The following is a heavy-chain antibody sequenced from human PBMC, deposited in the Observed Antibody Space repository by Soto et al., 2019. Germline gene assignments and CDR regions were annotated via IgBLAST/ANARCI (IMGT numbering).Heavy chain of an antibody. CDR2: VYYTGTT. Sequence: SETLSLTCTVSNFSVLTSIYYWAWIRQPPGKGLEWVGTVYYTGTTYYNPSLQGRVTISIDTSKNQFSLNLNSVTAADTAVYYCARNWNLALVPAAYFDSWGQGTLVTVSS. V-gene: IGHV4-39*01. CDR3: ARNWNLALVPAAYFDS. J-gene: IGHJ4*02. CDR1: NFSVLTSIYY. D-gene: IGHD2-2*01.